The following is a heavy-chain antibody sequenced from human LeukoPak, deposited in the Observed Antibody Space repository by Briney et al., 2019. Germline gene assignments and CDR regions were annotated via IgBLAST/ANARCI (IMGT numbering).Heavy chain of an antibody. CDR1: GFTFSSYE. D-gene: IGHD3-9*01. J-gene: IGHJ6*02. CDR3: ARDLKRTSYGMDV. CDR2: ISSSGSTI. V-gene: IGHV3-48*03. Sequence: GGSLRLSCAASGFTFSSYEMNWVRQAPGKGLEWVSYISSSGSTIYYADSVKARFTISRDNAKNSLYLQMNSLRAEDTAVYYCARDLKRTSYGMDVWGQGTTVTVSS.